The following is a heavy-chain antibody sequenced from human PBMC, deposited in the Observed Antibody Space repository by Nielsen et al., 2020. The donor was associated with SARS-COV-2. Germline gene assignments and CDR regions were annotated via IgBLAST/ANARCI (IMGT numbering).Heavy chain of an antibody. J-gene: IGHJ4*02. CDR2: INSDGSST. V-gene: IGHV3-74*01. CDR3: AIFSRDIVATILEDDYVWGSYRYTGRDY. D-gene: IGHD3-16*02. Sequence: GESLKISCAASAFTFSTYWMHWVRQAPGKGLVWVSRINSDGSSTSYADSVKGRFTISRDNAKNTLYLQMNSLRAEDTAVYYCAIFSRDIVATILEDDYVWGSYRYTGRDYWGQGTLVTVSS. CDR1: AFTFSTYW.